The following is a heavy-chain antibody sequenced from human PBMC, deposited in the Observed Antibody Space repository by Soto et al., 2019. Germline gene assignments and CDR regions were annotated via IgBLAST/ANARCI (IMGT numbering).Heavy chain of an antibody. D-gene: IGHD3-10*01. CDR3: ARGHGSGSYYSSIGVYYFDY. Sequence: ASVKVSCKASGGTFSSYAISWVRQAPGQGLEWMGGIIPIFGTANYAQKFQGRVTITADESTSTAYMELSSLRSEDTAVYYCARGHGSGSYYSSIGVYYFDYWGQGTLVTVSS. CDR1: GGTFSSYA. CDR2: IIPIFGTA. J-gene: IGHJ4*02. V-gene: IGHV1-69*13.